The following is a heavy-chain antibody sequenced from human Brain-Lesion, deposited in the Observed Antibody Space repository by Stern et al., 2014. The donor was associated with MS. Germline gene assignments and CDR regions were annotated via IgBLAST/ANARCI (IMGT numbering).Heavy chain of an antibody. CDR2: VSSDGRNK. J-gene: IGHJ5*02. CDR1: GFTFGSCA. D-gene: IGHD2/OR15-2a*01. V-gene: IGHV3-30*18. Sequence: VQLVEAGGGVVQPGRPLTLSCVASGFTFGSCAMHWVRQAPGKGLEWVAGVSSDGRNKYYADSVKGRFTISRDNSQNTLCMQMSSLRPEDTAVYYCAKDRQYLTYFFDHWGQGSLVTVSS. CDR3: AKDRQYLTYFFDH.